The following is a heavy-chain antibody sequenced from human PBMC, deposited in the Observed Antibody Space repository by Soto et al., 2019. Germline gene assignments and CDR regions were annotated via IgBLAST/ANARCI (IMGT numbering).Heavy chain of an antibody. CDR3: ASGDYYDSSGYEGYYYYYGMDV. CDR2: IIPILGTA. Sequence: ASVKVSCKASGGTFSSYAISWVRQAPGQGLEWMGGIIPILGTANYAQKFQGRVTITADKSTSTAYMELSSLRSEDTAVYYCASGDYYDSSGYEGYYYYYGMDVWGQGTTVTVSS. D-gene: IGHD3-22*01. CDR1: GGTFSSYA. J-gene: IGHJ6*02. V-gene: IGHV1-69*10.